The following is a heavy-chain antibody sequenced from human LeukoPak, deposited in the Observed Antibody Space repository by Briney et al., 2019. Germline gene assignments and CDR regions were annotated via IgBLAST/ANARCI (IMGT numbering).Heavy chain of an antibody. CDR1: GGSISIYC. Sequence: SETLSLTCTVSGGSISIYCWNWIRQPAGKGLEWIGRIFTSGITNYNPSLKSRVTMSVDTSKNQFSLKLSSVTAADTAVYYCARVYSPGVRYYYYYYMDVWGKGTTVTVSS. CDR3: ARVYSPGVRYYYYYYMDV. J-gene: IGHJ6*03. V-gene: IGHV4-4*07. CDR2: IFTSGIT. D-gene: IGHD5-18*01.